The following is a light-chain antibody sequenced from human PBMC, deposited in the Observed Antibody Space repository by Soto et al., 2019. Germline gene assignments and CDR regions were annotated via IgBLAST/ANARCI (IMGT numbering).Light chain of an antibody. Sequence: QSVLTQPASVSGSPGQSITISCTGTSSDVGGYNYISWYQQHPGKVPKLLIYEVNNRPSGVSNRFYGSKSGNTASLTISGLQAEDEADYYCNSFTTSSTRIFGGGTKLTVL. CDR2: EVN. J-gene: IGLJ2*01. CDR1: SSDVGGYNY. V-gene: IGLV2-14*01. CDR3: NSFTTSSTRI.